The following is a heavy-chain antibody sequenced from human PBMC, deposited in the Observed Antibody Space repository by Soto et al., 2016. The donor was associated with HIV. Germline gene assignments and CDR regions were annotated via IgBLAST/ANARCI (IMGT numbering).Heavy chain of an antibody. Sequence: QVQLVQSGAEVKKPGASVKVSCKASGYTFTGYYMHWVRQAPGQGLEWMGWINPNSGVTNYAQKFQGRVTMTRDTSISTAYMELSRLRSDDTAVYYCARVGYDWNDAGAFDIWGQGTMVTVSS. D-gene: IGHD1-1*01. CDR2: INPNSGVT. J-gene: IGHJ3*02. CDR1: GYTFTGYY. CDR3: ARVGYDWNDAGAFDI. V-gene: IGHV1-2*02.